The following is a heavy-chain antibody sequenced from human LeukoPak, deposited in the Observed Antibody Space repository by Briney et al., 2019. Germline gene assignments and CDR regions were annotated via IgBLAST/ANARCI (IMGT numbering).Heavy chain of an antibody. CDR2: ISSSTIFI. V-gene: IGHV3-48*01. Sequence: GGSLRLSCAASGFTFSSYSMNWVRQAPGKGLEWVSFISSSTIFIYYADSVKGRFTISRDNSKNTLCLQMNSLRAEDTAVYYCAKVPGIAAAGTWFDPWGQGTLVTVSS. CDR1: GFTFSSYS. D-gene: IGHD6-13*01. CDR3: AKVPGIAAAGTWFDP. J-gene: IGHJ5*02.